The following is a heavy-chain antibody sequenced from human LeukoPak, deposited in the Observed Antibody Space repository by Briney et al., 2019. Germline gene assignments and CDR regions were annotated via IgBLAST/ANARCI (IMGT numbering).Heavy chain of an antibody. Sequence: KTSKTLSLTCTVSGGSISSYYWSWIRQPPGKGLEWIGYIYYSGSTNYNPSLKSRVTISVDTSKNQFSLKLSSVTAADTAVYYCARRGGSGSSEFDYWGQGTLVTVSS. V-gene: IGHV4-59*08. CDR2: IYYSGST. CDR3: ARRGGSGSSEFDY. J-gene: IGHJ4*02. CDR1: GGSISSYY. D-gene: IGHD3-10*01.